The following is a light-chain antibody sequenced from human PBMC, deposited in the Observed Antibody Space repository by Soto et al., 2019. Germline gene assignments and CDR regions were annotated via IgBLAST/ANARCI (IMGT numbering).Light chain of an antibody. V-gene: IGLV1-44*01. CDR3: AAWDDSLNGL. J-gene: IGLJ1*01. CDR1: HSNIGTKT. Sequence: QSVLTQPPSASGTPGQTVTISCSGSHSNIGTKTVIWYQQFPGTAPKLLIYSNNQRPSGVPDRFSGSKSGTSASLAISGLQSEDEADYYCAAWDDSLNGLFGTGTKVTVL. CDR2: SNN.